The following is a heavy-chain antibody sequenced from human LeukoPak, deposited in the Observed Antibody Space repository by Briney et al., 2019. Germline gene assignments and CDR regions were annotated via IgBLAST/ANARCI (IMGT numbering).Heavy chain of an antibody. Sequence: SETLSLTCTVSGGSISSYYWSWIRQPPGKGLEWIGDIYYIGSTNYNPSPKSRVTISVDTSKNQFSLKLSSVTAADTAVYYCARGKDYEILTGSPGYFDLWGRGTLVTVSS. J-gene: IGHJ2*01. D-gene: IGHD3-9*01. CDR2: IYYIGST. CDR1: GGSISSYY. CDR3: ARGKDYEILTGSPGYFDL. V-gene: IGHV4-59*08.